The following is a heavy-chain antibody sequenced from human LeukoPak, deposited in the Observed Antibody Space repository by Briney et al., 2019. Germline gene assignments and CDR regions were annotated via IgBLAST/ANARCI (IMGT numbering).Heavy chain of an antibody. J-gene: IGHJ6*03. V-gene: IGHV3-21*01. Sequence: GGSLRLSCAASGFTFSSYSMNWVRQAPGKGLEWVSSISSSSSYIYYADSEKGRFTISRDNAKNSLYLQMNSLRAEDTAVYYCARGEEVADYYYYMDVWGKGTTVTVSS. CDR2: ISSSSSYI. D-gene: IGHD1-26*01. CDR1: GFTFSSYS. CDR3: ARGEEVADYYYYMDV.